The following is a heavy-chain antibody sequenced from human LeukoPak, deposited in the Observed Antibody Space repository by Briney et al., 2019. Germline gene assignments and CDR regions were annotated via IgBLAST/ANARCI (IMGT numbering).Heavy chain of an antibody. J-gene: IGHJ4*02. CDR1: GFTFSSYW. V-gene: IGHV3-7*01. CDR3: ARRQPLGCSGTSCYAGPVDY. D-gene: IGHD2-2*01. Sequence: GGSLRLSCAASGFTFSSYWMNWVRQTPGKGLEWVANIKQDGSEKYYVDSVKGRFTISRDNAKNSLYLQMNSLRADDTAVYYCARRQPLGCSGTSCYAGPVDYWGQGTLVTVSS. CDR2: IKQDGSEK.